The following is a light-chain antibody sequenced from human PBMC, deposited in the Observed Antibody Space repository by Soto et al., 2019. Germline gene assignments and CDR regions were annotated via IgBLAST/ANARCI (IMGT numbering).Light chain of an antibody. J-gene: IGLJ3*02. Sequence: QLVLTQSPSASASLGASVKLTCTLSSGHSSYAIAWHQQQPEKGPRYLMKLNSDGSHSKGDGIPDRFSGSSSGAERYLTISSLRSEDEADYYCKTWDTGFWVFGGGTKLTVL. CDR2: LNSDGSH. V-gene: IGLV4-69*01. CDR3: KTWDTGFWV. CDR1: SGHSSYA.